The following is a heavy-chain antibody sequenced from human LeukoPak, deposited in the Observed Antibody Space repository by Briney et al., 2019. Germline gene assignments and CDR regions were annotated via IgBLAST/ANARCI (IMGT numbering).Heavy chain of an antibody. D-gene: IGHD2-2*01. CDR3: ARGTVVPAAMSYYYYYYMDV. V-gene: IGHV3-21*01. CDR1: GFTFISSD. Sequence: GGSLRLSCAASGFTFISSDMNWVRQAPGKGRGWVASISSNIRNTHYADSLKGRFTISRDNSKNTLYLQMNSLRAEDTAVYYCARGTVVPAAMSYYYYYYMDVWGKGTTVTVSS. CDR2: ISSNIRNT. J-gene: IGHJ6*03.